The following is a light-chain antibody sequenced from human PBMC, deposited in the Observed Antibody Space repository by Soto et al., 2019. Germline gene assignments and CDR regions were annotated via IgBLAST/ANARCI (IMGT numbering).Light chain of an antibody. CDR1: RSISSW. J-gene: IGKJ1*01. CDR2: DAS. V-gene: IGKV1-5*01. Sequence: DIQMTQSPSTLSASVGDRVTITCRASRSISSWLAWYQQKPGKPPKLLIYDASSFEGGVPSRFSDSGSGTEFTLTISSLQPDDSATYYCQQYNNYWTFGQGTKVEIK. CDR3: QQYNNYWT.